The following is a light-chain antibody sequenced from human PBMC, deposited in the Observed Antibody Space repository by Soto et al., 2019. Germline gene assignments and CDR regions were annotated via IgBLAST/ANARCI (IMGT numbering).Light chain of an antibody. Sequence: DIQMTQSPPTLSASVGDRVTITCRASQNIYTWLAWYQQKPRKAPKLLIYDASNLESGVPSGFSGSGSGTEFPLTIRRLESDGFATYYCQQYSSYPWTFGQGTKVEIK. CDR2: DAS. CDR1: QNIYTW. CDR3: QQYSSYPWT. V-gene: IGKV1-5*01. J-gene: IGKJ1*01.